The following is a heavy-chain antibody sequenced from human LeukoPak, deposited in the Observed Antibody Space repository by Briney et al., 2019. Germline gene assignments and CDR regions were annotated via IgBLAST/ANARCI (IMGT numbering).Heavy chain of an antibody. CDR2: IYYSGST. CDR3: ARDSVYYYDSSGYYYGGLFDY. V-gene: IGHV4-61*01. D-gene: IGHD3-22*01. J-gene: IGHJ4*02. Sequence: SETLSLTCTVSGGSVSSGSYYWSWIRQPPGKGLEWIGYIYYSGSTNYNPSLKSRVTISVDTSKNQFSLKLSSVTAADTAVYYCARDSVYYYDSSGYYYGGLFDYWGQGTLDTVSS. CDR1: GGSVSSGSYY.